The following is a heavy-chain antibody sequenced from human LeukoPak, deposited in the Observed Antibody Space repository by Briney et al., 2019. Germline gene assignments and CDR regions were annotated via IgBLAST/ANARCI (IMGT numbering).Heavy chain of an antibody. CDR3: TSQDGDYGGATYYYYMDV. CDR2: IHYTGTT. V-gene: IGHV4-39*07. D-gene: IGHD4-17*01. J-gene: IGHJ6*03. Sequence: SETLSLTCTVSGGSIRSSSYNWGWIRQPPGKGLEWIGSIHYTGTTFYNPSLKSRVTISVDTSKNQFSLKLSSVTAADTAVYYCTSQDGDYGGATYYYYMDVWGKGTTVTVSS. CDR1: GGSIRSSSYN.